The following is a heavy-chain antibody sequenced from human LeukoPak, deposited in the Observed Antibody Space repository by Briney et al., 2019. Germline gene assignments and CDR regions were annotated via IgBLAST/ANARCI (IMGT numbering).Heavy chain of an antibody. D-gene: IGHD1-26*01. CDR1: GFTFSSYA. CDR3: AKSGVFTIEGN. J-gene: IGHJ4*02. V-gene: IGHV3-23*01. Sequence: GGSLRFSCAASGFTFSSYAMSWVRQAPGKGLEWVSAISGSGGTTYYADSVKGRFTISRDNSKNTLYLQMNSLRAEDTAVYYCAKSGVFTIEGNWGQGTLVTVSS. CDR2: ISGSGGTT.